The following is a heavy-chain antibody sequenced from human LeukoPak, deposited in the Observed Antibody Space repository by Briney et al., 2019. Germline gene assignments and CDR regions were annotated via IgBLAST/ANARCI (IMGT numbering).Heavy chain of an antibody. CDR3: ARDGTGFDY. Sequence: GGSLRLSCAASGFTFSSYWMSWVRLAPGKGLEWVANIKGDGSEKWYADSVKGRFTISRDNAKNSLYLQMNSLRAEDTAVYYCARDGTGFDYWGQGTLVTVSS. CDR1: GFTFSSYW. V-gene: IGHV3-7*01. CDR2: IKGDGSEK. J-gene: IGHJ4*02. D-gene: IGHD1-7*01.